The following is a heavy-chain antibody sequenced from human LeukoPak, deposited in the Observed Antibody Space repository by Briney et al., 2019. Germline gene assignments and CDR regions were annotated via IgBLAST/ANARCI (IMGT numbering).Heavy chain of an antibody. Sequence: SETLSLTCAVYGGSFRGYYCGWSRQPPGKGLEWIGEINDSGSTSCSPSLKSRVSISVHTSKNQFSLKLSSVTAADTAVYYCARVIDYDISGYYLGYWGQGNRVTVSS. CDR3: ARVIDYDISGYYLGY. J-gene: IGHJ4*02. V-gene: IGHV4-34*01. D-gene: IGHD3-22*01. CDR1: GGSFRGYY. CDR2: INDSGST.